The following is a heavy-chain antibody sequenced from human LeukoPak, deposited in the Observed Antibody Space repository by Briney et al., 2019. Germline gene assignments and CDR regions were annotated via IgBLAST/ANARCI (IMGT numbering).Heavy chain of an antibody. CDR2: IIPALGKP. D-gene: IGHD3-10*01. J-gene: IGHJ4*02. CDR1: GGTFSSYT. Sequence: ASVKVSCKASGGTFSSYTISWVRQAPGQGLEWMGGIIPALGKPDYAQRFQGRVTITADEPTTTTYMELSSLRSEDTAVYYCASEVRGVVSSAPIDYWGQGTLITVSS. CDR3: ASEVRGVVSSAPIDY. V-gene: IGHV1-69*10.